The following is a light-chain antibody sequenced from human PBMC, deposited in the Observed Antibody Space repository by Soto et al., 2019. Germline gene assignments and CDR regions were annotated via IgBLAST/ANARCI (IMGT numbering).Light chain of an antibody. CDR2: DAS. Sequence: DIQMTQSPSTLSASVGDRVTITCRASQTISSWLAWYQQKPGKAPNLLIYDASTLERGVPSRFSGTGSGTEFTLTIDRLQPDDFETYYCQQYHTSSITFGQGTRLEIK. J-gene: IGKJ5*01. CDR1: QTISSW. V-gene: IGKV1-5*01. CDR3: QQYHTSSIT.